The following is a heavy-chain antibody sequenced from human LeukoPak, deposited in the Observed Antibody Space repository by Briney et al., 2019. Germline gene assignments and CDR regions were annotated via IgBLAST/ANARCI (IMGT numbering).Heavy chain of an antibody. V-gene: IGHV1-24*01. CDR1: GYTLTELS. J-gene: IGHJ5*02. CDR2: FDPEDGET. CDR3: ATDRPLWFREKTGGHWFDP. Sequence: ASVKVSCKVSGYTLTELSMHWVRQPPGKGLEWMGGFDPEDGETIYAQKFQGRVTMTEDTSTDTAYMELSSLRSEDTAVYYCATDRPLWFREKTGGHWFDPWGQGTLVTVSS. D-gene: IGHD3-10*01.